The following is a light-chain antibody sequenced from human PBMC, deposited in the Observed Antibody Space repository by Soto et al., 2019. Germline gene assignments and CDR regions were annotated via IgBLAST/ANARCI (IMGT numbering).Light chain of an antibody. CDR1: QSVSSY. J-gene: IGKJ1*01. CDR2: DAS. Sequence: EIVLTLSPATLSLSPGERVTLSCRASQSVSSYLAWYQQKPGQAPRLLIYDASNRATGIPARFSGSGSGTDFTLTISSLEPEDFAVYYCQQRSNWPPWTFGQGTKVDIK. CDR3: QQRSNWPPWT. V-gene: IGKV3-11*01.